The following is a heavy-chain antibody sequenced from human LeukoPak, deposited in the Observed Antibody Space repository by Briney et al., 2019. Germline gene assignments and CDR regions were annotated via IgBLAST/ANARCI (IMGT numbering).Heavy chain of an antibody. CDR1: GGSFSGYY. CDR2: INHSGST. CDR3: AGAVASSSWGLDY. D-gene: IGHD6-13*01. V-gene: IGHV4-34*01. J-gene: IGHJ4*02. Sequence: SETLSLTCAVYGGSFSGYYWSWIRQPPGKGLEWIGQINHSGSTNYNPSLKSRVTISVDTSKNQFSLKLSSVTAADTAVYYCAGAVASSSWGLDYWGQGTLVTVSS.